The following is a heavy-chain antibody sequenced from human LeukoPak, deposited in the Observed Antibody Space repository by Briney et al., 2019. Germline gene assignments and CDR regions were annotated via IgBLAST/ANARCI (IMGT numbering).Heavy chain of an antibody. J-gene: IGHJ4*02. D-gene: IGHD6-13*01. CDR1: GFTFSSYS. V-gene: IGHV3-21*01. Sequence: GGSLRLSCAASGFTFSSYSMNWVRQAPGKGLEWVSSISSSSSYIYYADSVKGRFTISRDNAKNSLYLQMNSLRAEDTAVYYCARVIPAVRSYYFDYWGQGTLVTVSS. CDR3: ARVIPAVRSYYFDY. CDR2: ISSSSSYI.